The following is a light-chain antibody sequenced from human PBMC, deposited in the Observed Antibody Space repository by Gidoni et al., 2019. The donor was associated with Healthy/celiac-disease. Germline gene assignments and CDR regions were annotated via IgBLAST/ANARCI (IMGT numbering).Light chain of an antibody. J-gene: IGKJ4*01. CDR2: DAA. CDR3: QQYDDHLALT. CDR1: QDISNY. V-gene: IGKV1-33*01. Sequence: DIQMTQSPSSLSASLGDRVTITCQASQDISNYLNWYHQKPGKAPKLLIYDAANLEAGVPSRFSGSGSWTDYTFSISSLQPEDIATYYCQQYDDHLALTFGGGTKVEIK.